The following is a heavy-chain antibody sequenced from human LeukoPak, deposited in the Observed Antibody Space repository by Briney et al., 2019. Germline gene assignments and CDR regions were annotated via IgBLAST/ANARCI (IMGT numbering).Heavy chain of an antibody. CDR1: GGTFSSYA. CDR2: IIPIFGTA. CDR3: ARGVSPYDFWSGQYYYYYMDD. J-gene: IGHJ6*03. D-gene: IGHD3-3*01. V-gene: IGHV1-69*05. Sequence: GSSVKVSCKASGGTFSSYAISWVRQAPGQGLEWMGGIIPIFGTANYAQKFQGRVTITTDESTSTAYMELSSLRSEDTAVYYCARGVSPYDFWSGQYYYYYMDDWGKGTTVTVSS.